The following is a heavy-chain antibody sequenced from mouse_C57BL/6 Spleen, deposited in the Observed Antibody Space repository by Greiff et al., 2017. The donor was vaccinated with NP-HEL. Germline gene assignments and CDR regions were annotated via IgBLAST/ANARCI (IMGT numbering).Heavy chain of an antibody. V-gene: IGHV14-2*01. CDR3: ARGPRFAY. J-gene: IGHJ3*01. CDR2: IDPEAGET. Sequence: VHVKQSGAELVKPGASVKLSCTASGFNIKDYYMHWVKQRTEQGLEWIGRIDPEAGETKYAPKFQGKATITADTSSNTAYLQLSSLTAEDTAVYYCARGPRFAYWGQGTLVTVSA. CDR1: GFNIKDYY.